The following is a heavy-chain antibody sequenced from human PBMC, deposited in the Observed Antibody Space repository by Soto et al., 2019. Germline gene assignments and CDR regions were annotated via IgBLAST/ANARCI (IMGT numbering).Heavy chain of an antibody. Sequence: GGSLRLSCAASGFTFSNYWMSWVRQAPGRGLEWVASIKQDGGEKYYVDSVKGRFTISKDNAKNSLYLQLNSLRAGDTAVYYCARDSHANFDYWGQGTLVTVSS. J-gene: IGHJ4*02. V-gene: IGHV3-7*01. CDR2: IKQDGGEK. CDR1: GFTFSNYW. CDR3: ARDSHANFDY.